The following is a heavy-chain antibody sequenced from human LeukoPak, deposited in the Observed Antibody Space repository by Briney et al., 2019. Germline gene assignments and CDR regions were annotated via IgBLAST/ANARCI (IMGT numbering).Heavy chain of an antibody. Sequence: PGGSLRLSCAASGFTFSNAWMSWVRQAPGKGLEWILYVSSTGGDKFYADPVKGRFTISRDNARNSLYMEMNDLIAEDTAFYYCARGENGSFDHWGQGTLVIVSS. J-gene: IGHJ4*02. CDR2: VSSTGGDK. D-gene: IGHD3-10*01. CDR1: GFTFSNAW. CDR3: ARGENGSFDH. V-gene: IGHV3-11*01.